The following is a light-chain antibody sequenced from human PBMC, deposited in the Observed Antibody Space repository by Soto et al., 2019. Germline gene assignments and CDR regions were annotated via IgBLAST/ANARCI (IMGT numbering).Light chain of an antibody. CDR3: CAFDVSYSPVV. V-gene: IGLV2-11*01. CDR1: SSDIGGYSD. Sequence: QSALTQPRSVSGSPGQSVTISCTGTSSDIGGYSDVSWFQQHPGKAPKLMFYDVSKRPSGVPDRFSGSKSGNPASLTISGLPAEDEADYYCCAFDVSYSPVVFGCGTKVTVL. CDR2: DVS. J-gene: IGLJ2*01.